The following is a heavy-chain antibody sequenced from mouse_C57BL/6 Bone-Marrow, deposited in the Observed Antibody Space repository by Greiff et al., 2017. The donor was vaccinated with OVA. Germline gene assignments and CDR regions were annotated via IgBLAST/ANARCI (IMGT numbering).Heavy chain of an antibody. D-gene: IGHD2-1*01. J-gene: IGHJ4*01. CDR2: IDPETGGT. V-gene: IGHV1-15*01. CDR3: TRGYGNYYAMDY. CDR1: GYTFTDYE. Sequence: VQLQQSGAELVRPGASVTLSCKASGYTFTDYEMHWVKQTPVHGLEWIGAIDPETGGTAYNQKFKGKAILTADKSSSTAYMELRSLRPEDSAVDDCTRGYGNYYAMDYWGQGTSVTVSS.